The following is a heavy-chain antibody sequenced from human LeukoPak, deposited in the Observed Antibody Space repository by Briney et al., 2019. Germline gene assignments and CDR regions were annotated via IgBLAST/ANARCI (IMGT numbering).Heavy chain of an antibody. V-gene: IGHV4-34*01. CDR2: INHSGST. Sequence: KPSETLSLTCAVYGGSFSGYYWSWIRQPPGKGLEWIGEINHSGSTNYNPSLKSRVTISVDTSKNQFSLKLSSVTAADTAVYYCARQRLFWSGYWWLDYWGQGTLVTVSS. CDR1: GGSFSGYY. J-gene: IGHJ4*02. CDR3: ARQRLFWSGYWWLDY. D-gene: IGHD3-3*01.